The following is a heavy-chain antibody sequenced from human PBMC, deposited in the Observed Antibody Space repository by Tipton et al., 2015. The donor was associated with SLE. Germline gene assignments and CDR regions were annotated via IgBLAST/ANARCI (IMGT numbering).Heavy chain of an antibody. D-gene: IGHD3-10*01. CDR2: IYYDETT. CDR1: GGSITSNGVH. CDR3: ARQRLRLLSPLDA. Sequence: TLSLTCSVAGGSITSNGVHWAWIRQPPGKGLEWIGSIYYDETTYYNPSLRRRLTLSVDTSKDQFSLELTSVTAADTAVYYCARQRLRLLSPLDAWGQGTTVTVS. J-gene: IGHJ6*02. V-gene: IGHV4-39*01.